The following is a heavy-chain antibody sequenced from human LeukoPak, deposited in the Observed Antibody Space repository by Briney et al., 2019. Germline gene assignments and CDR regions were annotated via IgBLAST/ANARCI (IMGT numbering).Heavy chain of an antibody. CDR2: INHSGST. CDR3: ATDSSSWTRNGPFRY. CDR1: GGSFSGYY. V-gene: IGHV4-34*01. D-gene: IGHD6-13*01. Sequence: SETLSLTCAVYGGSFSGYYWSWIRQPPGKGLEWIGEINHSGSTNYNPSLKSRVTISVDTSKNQFSLKLSSATAADTAVYYCATDSSSWTRNGPFRYWGQGTLVTVSS. J-gene: IGHJ4*02.